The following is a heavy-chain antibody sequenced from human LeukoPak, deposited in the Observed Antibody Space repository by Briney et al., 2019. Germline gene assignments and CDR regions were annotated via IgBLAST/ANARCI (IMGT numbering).Heavy chain of an antibody. V-gene: IGHV5-51*01. J-gene: IGHJ4*02. CDR1: GYSFTSYW. CDR3: ARVGGDIVVVPAAPWYFDY. D-gene: IGHD2-2*01. CDR2: IYPGDSDT. Sequence: GASLKISCEGSGYSFTSYWIGWVRQMPGKGLEWMGIIYPGDSDTRYSPSFQGQVTISADKSISTAYLQWSSLKASDTAMYYCARVGGDIVVVPAAPWYFDYWGQGTLVTVSS.